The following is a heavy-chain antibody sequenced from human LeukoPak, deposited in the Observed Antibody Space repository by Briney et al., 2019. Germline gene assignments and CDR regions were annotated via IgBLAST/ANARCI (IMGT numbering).Heavy chain of an antibody. CDR3: ARDKTGTTPYDAFDI. J-gene: IGHJ3*02. D-gene: IGHD1-7*01. CDR2: IYHSGST. CDR1: GYSISSGYY. Sequence: PSETLSLTCTVSGYSISSGYYWGWIRQPPGKGLEWNGSIYHSGSTYYNPSLKSRVTISVDTSKNQFSLKLSSVTAADTAVYYCARDKTGTTPYDAFDIWGQGTMVTVSS. V-gene: IGHV4-38-2*02.